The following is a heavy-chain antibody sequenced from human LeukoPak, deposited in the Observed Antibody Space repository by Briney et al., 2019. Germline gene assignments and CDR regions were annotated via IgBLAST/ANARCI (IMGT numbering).Heavy chain of an antibody. D-gene: IGHD2-2*01. CDR1: GYSFTTYW. J-gene: IGHJ4*01. CDR2: IYPGDSDT. Sequence: GESLKISCKCSGYSFTTYWIAWVLQMPGKGLEWMGIIYPGDSDTRYSPSFQGQVTISVDKSVSAAYLQWSSLKASDTAMYYCASPPTRECSSISCPLSYWGQGTLVTVSS. CDR3: ASPPTRECSSISCPLSY. V-gene: IGHV5-51*01.